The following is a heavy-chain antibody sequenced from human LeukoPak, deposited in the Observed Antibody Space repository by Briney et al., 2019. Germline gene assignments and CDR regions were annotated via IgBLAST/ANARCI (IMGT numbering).Heavy chain of an antibody. CDR3: ARGGSSWPKGPFDY. Sequence: PSETLSLTCTVSGGSISSYYWSWIRQPAGKGLEWIGRIYTSGSTNYNPSLKSRVTMSVDTSKNQFSLKLSSVTAADPAVYYCARGGSSWPKGPFDYWGQGTLVTVSS. CDR2: IYTSGST. V-gene: IGHV4-4*07. D-gene: IGHD6-13*01. CDR1: GGSISSYY. J-gene: IGHJ4*02.